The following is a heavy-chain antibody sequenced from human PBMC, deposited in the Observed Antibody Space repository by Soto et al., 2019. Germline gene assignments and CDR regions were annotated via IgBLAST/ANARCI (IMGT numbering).Heavy chain of an antibody. CDR3: AIDKGAVPCTFWFDP. CDR1: GYTFTGYY. J-gene: IGHJ5*02. Sequence: ASVKVSCKASGYTFTGYYMHWVRQAPGQGLEWMGWINPNSGGTNYAQKFQGWVTMTRDTSISTAYMELSRLRSGDTAVYYCAIDKGAVPCTFWFDPWGQGTLVSVSS. D-gene: IGHD6-19*01. V-gene: IGHV1-2*04. CDR2: INPNSGGT.